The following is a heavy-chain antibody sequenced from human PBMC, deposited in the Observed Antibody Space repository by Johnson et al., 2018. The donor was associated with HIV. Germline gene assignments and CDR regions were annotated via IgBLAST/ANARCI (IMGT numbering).Heavy chain of an antibody. CDR2: TKNKANSYTT. V-gene: IGHV3-72*01. CDR1: GFTLSDHY. D-gene: IGHD5-24*01. Sequence: VQLVESGGGVVQPGGSLRLSCAASGFTLSDHYMDWVRQAAGKGLEWVGRTKNKANSYTTEYAASVKGRFTISRVDSKNSLYLQMNSLRIEDTGLYYCAKDGDDGDGPDGTKGAFDIWGQGTMVTVSS. CDR3: AKDGDDGDGPDGTKGAFDI. J-gene: IGHJ3*02.